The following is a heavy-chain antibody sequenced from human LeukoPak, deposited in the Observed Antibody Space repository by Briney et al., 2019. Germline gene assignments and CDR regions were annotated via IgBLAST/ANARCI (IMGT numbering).Heavy chain of an antibody. V-gene: IGHV2-5*01. CDR3: ALSPIAAAFYGMDV. CDR1: GFSRSTSAVG. D-gene: IGHD6-13*01. Sequence: SGPTLVKPTQTLTLTCTFSGFSRSTSAVGVGWIRQPPGKALEWLALIYWNDDKRYSPSRKSRLTITKDASKNQVVLTMTNMDPVDTATYYCALSPIAAAFYGMDVWGQGTTVTVSS. J-gene: IGHJ6*02. CDR2: IYWNDDK.